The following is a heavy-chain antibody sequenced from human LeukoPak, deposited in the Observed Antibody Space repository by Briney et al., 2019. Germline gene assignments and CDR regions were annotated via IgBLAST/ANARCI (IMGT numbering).Heavy chain of an antibody. CDR2: INANSGDT. CDR3: ARDFSWGVDS. Sequence: ASVKVSCKTSAYSFTGYFFHWIRQAPGQGLEWMGWINANSGDTNYAQQFQGRLTMTRDRSISTVYMELSRLKTDDTAVYYCARDFSWGVDSWGQGTLVTVSS. D-gene: IGHD3-10*01. CDR1: AYSFTGYF. J-gene: IGHJ4*02. V-gene: IGHV1-2*02.